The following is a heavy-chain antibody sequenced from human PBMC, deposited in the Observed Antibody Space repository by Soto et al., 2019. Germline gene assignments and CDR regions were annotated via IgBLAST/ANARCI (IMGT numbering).Heavy chain of an antibody. J-gene: IGHJ4*02. CDR2: ISGSGGST. CDR1: GFTFSSYA. Sequence: EVQLLESGGGLVQPGGSLRLSCAASGFTFSSYAMSWVRQAPGKGLEWVSAISGSGGSTYYADSVKGRFTISRDNSKNTLYLQMNSLRAEDTAVYYCAKVPPIDDYIWGSYRSYYFDYWGQGTLVTVSS. D-gene: IGHD3-16*02. CDR3: AKVPPIDDYIWGSYRSYYFDY. V-gene: IGHV3-23*01.